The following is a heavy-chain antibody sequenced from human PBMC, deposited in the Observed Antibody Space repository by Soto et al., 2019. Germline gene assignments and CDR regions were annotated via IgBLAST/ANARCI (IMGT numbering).Heavy chain of an antibody. J-gene: IGHJ6*02. CDR3: GRGPSPRAPAGGTPYYYAMDV. CDR2: MNPINGAT. CDR1: GYDFTAYD. Sequence: WASVKVSCKASGYDFTAYDINWVRQASGQGLEWMGWMNPINGATGSARRFQGRVSMTRNTATGTAYMGLTSLRLDDTAVYYCGRGPSPRAPAGGTPYYYAMDVWGQGTTVTVSS. V-gene: IGHV1-8*02. D-gene: IGHD6-13*01.